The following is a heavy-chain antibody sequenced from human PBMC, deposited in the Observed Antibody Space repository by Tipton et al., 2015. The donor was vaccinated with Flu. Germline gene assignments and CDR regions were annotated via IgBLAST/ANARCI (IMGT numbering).Heavy chain of an antibody. J-gene: IGHJ6*02. Sequence: TLSLTCTVSGGSISSYYWSWVRQPPGKGLEWVAYIHHTGSTYHNPSLKSRATLSVDSSKNQFSLKLDSVTAADTAVYYCARELVTWESHYHYYGLGVWGQGTTVTVSS. CDR2: IHHTGST. CDR1: GGSISSYY. D-gene: IGHD6-6*01. V-gene: IGHV4-59*01. CDR3: ARELVTWESHYHYYGLGV.